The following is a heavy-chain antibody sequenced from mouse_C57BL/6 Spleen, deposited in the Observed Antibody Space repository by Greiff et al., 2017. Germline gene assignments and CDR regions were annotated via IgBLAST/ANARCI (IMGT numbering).Heavy chain of an antibody. V-gene: IGHV1-76*01. CDR3: ARGSSFSWFAY. CDR1: GYTFTDYY. D-gene: IGHD1-1*01. Sequence: VQLQQSGAELVRPGASVKLSCKASGYTFTDYYINWVKQRPGQGLEWIARIYPGSGNTYYNEKFKGKATLTAEKSSSTAYMQLSSLTSEDSAVYFCARGSSFSWFAYWGQGTLVTVSA. J-gene: IGHJ3*01. CDR2: IYPGSGNT.